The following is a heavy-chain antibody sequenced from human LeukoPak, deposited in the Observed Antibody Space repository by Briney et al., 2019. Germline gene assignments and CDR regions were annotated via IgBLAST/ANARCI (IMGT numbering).Heavy chain of an antibody. CDR1: GGSISSYY. J-gene: IGHJ6*02. V-gene: IGHV4-59*08. CDR2: IYYSGST. Sequence: SETLSLTCTVSGGSISSYYWSWIRQPPGKGLEWIGYIYYSGSTNYNPSLKSRVTISVDTSKNQFSLKLSSVTAADTAVYYCARHRFHYYGMDVWGQGTTVTVSS. CDR3: ARHRFHYYGMDV.